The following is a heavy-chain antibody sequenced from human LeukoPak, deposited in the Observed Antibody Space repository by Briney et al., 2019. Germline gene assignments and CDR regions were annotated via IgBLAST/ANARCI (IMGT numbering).Heavy chain of an antibody. V-gene: IGHV1-8*01. CDR2: MNPNSGNT. CDR1: GYTFTSYD. D-gene: IGHD2-2*01. CDR3: ARGSELLFVEATIDY. J-gene: IGHJ4*02. Sequence: ASVKVSCKASGYTFTSYDINWVRQATGQGLEWMGWMNPNSGNTGYAQKFQGRVTMTRNTSISTAYMELSSLRSEDTAAYYCARGSELLFVEATIDYWGQGTLVTVSS.